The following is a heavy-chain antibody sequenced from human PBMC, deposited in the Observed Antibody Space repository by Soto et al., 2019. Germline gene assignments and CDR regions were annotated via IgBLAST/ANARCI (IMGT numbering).Heavy chain of an antibody. V-gene: IGHV3-23*01. J-gene: IGHJ4*02. D-gene: IGHD5-12*01. Sequence: GGSLRLSCAASGFTFSSCAMSWVRQAPGKGLEWVSAISGSGGSTYYADSVKGRFTISRDNSKNTLYLQMNSLRAEDTAVYYCARRQKSPYVDIVAFDYWGQGTLVTVSS. CDR3: ARRQKSPYVDIVAFDY. CDR2: ISGSGGST. CDR1: GFTFSSCA.